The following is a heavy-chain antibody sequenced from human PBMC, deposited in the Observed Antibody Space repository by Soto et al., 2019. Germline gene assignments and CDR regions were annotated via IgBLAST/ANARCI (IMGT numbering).Heavy chain of an antibody. V-gene: IGHV4-59*01. CDR2: IYYSGST. D-gene: IGHD3-9*01. CDR1: GGSISSYY. Sequence: SETLSLTCTVSGGSISSYYWSWIRQPPGKGLEWIGYIYYSGSTNYNPSLKSRVTISVDTSKNQFSLKLSSATAADTAVYYCASHYNYDILTGYYGPFDYWGQGTLVTVSS. CDR3: ASHYNYDILTGYYGPFDY. J-gene: IGHJ4*02.